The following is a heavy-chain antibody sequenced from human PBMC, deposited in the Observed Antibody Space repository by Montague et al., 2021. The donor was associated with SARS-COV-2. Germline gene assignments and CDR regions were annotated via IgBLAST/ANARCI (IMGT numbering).Heavy chain of an antibody. D-gene: IGHD4-23*01. CDR2: IDWDDDK. V-gene: IGHV2-70*01. CDR3: ARSYGTTVVTRAFDY. Sequence: PALVKPTQTLTLTCTFSGFSLSTSGMCVSWIRRPPGRALEWLTLIDWDDDKYYSTSLKTRLTISKDTSKNQVVLTMTNMDPVDTATYCCARSYGTTVVTRAFDYWGQGTLVTVSS. CDR1: GFSLSTSGMC. J-gene: IGHJ4*02.